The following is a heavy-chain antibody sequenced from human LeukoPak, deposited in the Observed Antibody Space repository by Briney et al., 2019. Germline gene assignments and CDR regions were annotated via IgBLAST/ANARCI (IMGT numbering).Heavy chain of an antibody. Sequence: GGSLRLSCAASGFTFSTYWMSWVRQAPGKGLEWVANIKEDGSEINYADSVKGRFTISRDNSKSTLYLQMNSLRADDTAVYYCAKASGSPYYFDYWGQGTLVTVSS. CDR2: IKEDGSEI. J-gene: IGHJ4*02. V-gene: IGHV3-7*05. D-gene: IGHD3-10*01. CDR3: AKASGSPYYFDY. CDR1: GFTFSTYW.